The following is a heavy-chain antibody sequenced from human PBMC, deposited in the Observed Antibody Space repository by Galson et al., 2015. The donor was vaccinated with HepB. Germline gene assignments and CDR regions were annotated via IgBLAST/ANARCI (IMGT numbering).Heavy chain of an antibody. CDR2: ITGSGGST. Sequence: SLRLSCAASGFTVSSNYMSWVCQAPGKGLEWVSAITGSGGSTYYAGSVKGRFTISRDNSKNTLYLQMNSLRAEDTAVYYCAKGRIAAAGTYYGTDVWGQGTTVTVSS. J-gene: IGHJ6*02. D-gene: IGHD6-13*01. CDR1: GFTVSSNY. CDR3: AKGRIAAAGTYYGTDV. V-gene: IGHV3-23*01.